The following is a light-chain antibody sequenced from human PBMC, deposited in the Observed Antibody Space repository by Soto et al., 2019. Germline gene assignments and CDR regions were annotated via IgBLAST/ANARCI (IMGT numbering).Light chain of an antibody. CDR1: QSIASSY. Sequence: PGERATLSCRASQSIASSYFGWYQQKPGQAPRLLIYGASSRATGIPDRFSGSGSGADFTLTITRLEPEDSAVYYCQHYGTSPFSFGPGTKVEIK. CDR2: GAS. V-gene: IGKV3-20*01. CDR3: QHYGTSPFS. J-gene: IGKJ3*01.